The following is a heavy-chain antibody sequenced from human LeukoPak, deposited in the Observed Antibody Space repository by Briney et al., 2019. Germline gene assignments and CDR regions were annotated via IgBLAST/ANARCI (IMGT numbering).Heavy chain of an antibody. D-gene: IGHD3-22*01. Sequence: PSETLSLTCTVSGDSISTDYWSWIRQPPGKGLEWIGYVFYSGSTRNNPSLKSRVTISLDTSKNQFSLKLSSVTAADTAVYYCARDKGGYSGNFDSWGQGTLATVSP. CDR1: GDSISTDY. J-gene: IGHJ4*02. CDR3: ARDKGGYSGNFDS. V-gene: IGHV4-59*01. CDR2: VFYSGST.